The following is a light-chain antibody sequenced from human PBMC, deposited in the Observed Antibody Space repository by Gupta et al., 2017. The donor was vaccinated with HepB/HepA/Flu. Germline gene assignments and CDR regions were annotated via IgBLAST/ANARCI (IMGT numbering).Light chain of an antibody. Sequence: DIQMTQSPSSLSASVGDRVTITCRASQSISSHLNWYQQTPGKAPKVLIYDASTLQSGVPSRFSGRGSGTDFTLTISRLHPEDFASYYCQQNDNSPHTFGLGTRLEIK. CDR2: DAS. CDR3: QQNDNSPHT. J-gene: IGKJ2*01. CDR1: QSISSH. V-gene: IGKV1-39*01.